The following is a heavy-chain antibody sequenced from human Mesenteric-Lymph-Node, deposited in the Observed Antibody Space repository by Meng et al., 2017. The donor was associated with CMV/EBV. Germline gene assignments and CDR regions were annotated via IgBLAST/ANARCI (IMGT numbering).Heavy chain of an antibody. CDR3: ARVVVTTGVVFDY. D-gene: IGHD4-11*01. CDR1: GGSISSGGYY. V-gene: IGHV4-31*02. CDR2: TYYSGST. J-gene: IGHJ4*02. Sequence: SGGSISSGGYYWSWIRQHPGKGLEWIGYTYYSGSTYYNPSLKSRVTISVDTSKNQFSLKLSSVTAADTAVYYCARVVVTTGVVFDYWGQGTLVTVSS.